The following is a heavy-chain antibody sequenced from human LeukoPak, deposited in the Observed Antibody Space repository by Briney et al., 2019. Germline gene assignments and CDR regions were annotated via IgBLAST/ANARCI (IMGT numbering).Heavy chain of an antibody. J-gene: IGHJ6*02. D-gene: IGHD5-18*01. CDR1: GGSISSSSYY. CDR3: ARDAETASSNGMDA. V-gene: IGHV4-39*07. Sequence: PSETLSLTCTVSGGSISSSSYYWGWIRQPPGKGLEWIGSIYYSGSTYYNPSLKSRVTISVDTSKNQFSLKLSSVTAEDTAVYSCARDAETASSNGMDAWGQGTTVTVSS. CDR2: IYYSGST.